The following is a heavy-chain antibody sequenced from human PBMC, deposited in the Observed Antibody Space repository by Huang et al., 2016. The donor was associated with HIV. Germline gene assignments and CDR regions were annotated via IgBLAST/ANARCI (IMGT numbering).Heavy chain of an antibody. CDR1: GGSVSGHY. CDR3: ARASWYEPRSWYFGL. CDR2: INDNGYT. D-gene: IGHD6-13*01. J-gene: IGHJ2*01. Sequence: QVQLQQWGAGLLKPSETLSLTCAVYGGSVSGHYWSWIRQPPGKGLEWIAEINDNGYTNHNPSLKSRVTISVHTSRNQFSLKLNSVTAADAAVYYCARASWYEPRSWYFGLWGRGTLVTVSS. V-gene: IGHV4-34*01.